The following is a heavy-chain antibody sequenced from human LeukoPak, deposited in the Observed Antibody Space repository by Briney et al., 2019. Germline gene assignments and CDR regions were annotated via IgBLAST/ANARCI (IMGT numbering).Heavy chain of an antibody. Sequence: SETLSLTCAVYGGSFSGYYWSWIRQPPGKGLEWIGEINHSGSTNYNSSLKSRVTISVDTSKNQFSLKLSSVTAADTAVYYCARGPYDFWSGYYGSYYYYGMDVWGQGTTVTVSS. CDR2: INHSGST. V-gene: IGHV4-34*01. D-gene: IGHD3-3*01. CDR1: GGSFSGYY. J-gene: IGHJ6*02. CDR3: ARGPYDFWSGYYGSYYYYGMDV.